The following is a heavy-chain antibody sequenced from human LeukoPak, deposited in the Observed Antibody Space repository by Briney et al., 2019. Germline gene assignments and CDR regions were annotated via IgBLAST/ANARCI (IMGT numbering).Heavy chain of an antibody. CDR1: GGSISSYY. CDR3: ARDEEWRRSINYFDY. CDR2: IYTSGST. D-gene: IGHD3-3*01. J-gene: IGHJ4*02. Sequence: SETLSLTCTVSGGSISSYYWSWIRQPAGKGLEWIGRIYTSGSTNYNPSLKSRVTMSVDTSKNQFSLKLSSVTAADTAVYSCARDEEWRRSINYFDYWGQGTLVTVSS. V-gene: IGHV4-4*07.